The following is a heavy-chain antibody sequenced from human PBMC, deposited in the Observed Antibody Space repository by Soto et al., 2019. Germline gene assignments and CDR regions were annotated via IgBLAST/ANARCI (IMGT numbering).Heavy chain of an antibody. CDR1: GGSIISGGYY. D-gene: IGHD2-8*01. J-gene: IGHJ6*02. CDR3: ARGMAGGYYYGMDV. Sequence: SSETLSLTCTVSGGSIISGGYYWSWIRQHPGKGLEWIGYIYYSGSTYYNPSLKSRVTISVDTSKNQFSLKLSSVTAADTAVYYCARGMAGGYYYGMDVWGQGTTVTVSS. CDR2: IYYSGST. V-gene: IGHV4-31*03.